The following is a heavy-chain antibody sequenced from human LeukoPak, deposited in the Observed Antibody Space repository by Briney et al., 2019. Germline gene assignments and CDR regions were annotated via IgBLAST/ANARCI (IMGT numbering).Heavy chain of an antibody. CDR1: GGSISSYY. J-gene: IGHJ4*02. V-gene: IGHV4-59*01. Sequence: PSETLSLTCTVSGGSISSYYWTWIRQPPGKGLEWVGYISYSGNTNYNPSLKSRVTISLDTSKNQFSLKLNSVIAADTAVYYCARVHDSTGQVDYWGQGTLVTVAS. D-gene: IGHD3-22*01. CDR3: ARVHDSTGQVDY. CDR2: ISYSGNT.